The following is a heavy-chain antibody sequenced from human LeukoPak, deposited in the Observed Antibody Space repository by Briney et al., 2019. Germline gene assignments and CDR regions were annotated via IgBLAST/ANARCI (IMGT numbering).Heavy chain of an antibody. CDR2: INPSGGST. V-gene: IGHV1-46*01. Sequence: ASVKVSCKASGYTFTSYYMHWVRQAPGQGLEWMGIINPSGGSTSYAQKFQGRVTMTRDTSTSTVYMELSSLRSEDTAVYHCARGAVVVVPAAKWFDPWGQGTLVTVSS. CDR3: ARGAVVVVPAAKWFDP. J-gene: IGHJ5*02. CDR1: GYTFTSYY. D-gene: IGHD2-2*01.